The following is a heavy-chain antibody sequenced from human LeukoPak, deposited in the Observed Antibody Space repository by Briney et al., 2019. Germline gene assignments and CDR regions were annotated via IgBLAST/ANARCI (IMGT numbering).Heavy chain of an antibody. CDR2: ISYDGSNK. Sequence: QSGRSLRLSCAASGFTFSSYAMHWVRQAPGKGLEWVAVISYDGSNKYHADSVKGRFTISRDNSKNTLYLQMNSLRAEDTAVYYCARGFNVITTFLGLYFDYWGQGTLVTVSS. V-gene: IGHV3-30*04. CDR3: ARGFNVITTFLGLYFDY. J-gene: IGHJ4*02. CDR1: GFTFSSYA. D-gene: IGHD3-22*01.